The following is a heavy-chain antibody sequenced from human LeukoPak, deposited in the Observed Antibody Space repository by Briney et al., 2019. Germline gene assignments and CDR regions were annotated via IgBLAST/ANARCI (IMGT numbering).Heavy chain of an antibody. J-gene: IGHJ3*02. V-gene: IGHV1-69*04. D-gene: IGHD2-15*01. CDR2: IIPILGIA. Sequence: SVKVSCKASGGTFSSYAISWVRQAPGQGLEWMGRIIPILGIANYAQKFQGRVTITADKSTSTAYMELSSLRSEDTAVYYCAGRYCSGGSCYRAFDIWGQGTMVAVSS. CDR1: GGTFSSYA. CDR3: AGRYCSGGSCYRAFDI.